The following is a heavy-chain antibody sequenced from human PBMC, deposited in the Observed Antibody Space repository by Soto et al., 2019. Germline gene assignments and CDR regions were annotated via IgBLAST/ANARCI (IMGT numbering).Heavy chain of an antibody. CDR3: ARSLSGYSRYEFDY. J-gene: IGHJ4*02. V-gene: IGHV1-69*02. CDR1: GGTFSSYT. D-gene: IGHD5-12*01. Sequence: QVQLVQSGAEVKKPGSSVKVSCKASGGTFSSYTISWVLQAPGQVLEWMGRIIPILGLANYAQKLQGRVTITADQSTSTACMELGSPRSEDTAVYYCARSLSGYSRYEFDYWGQGTLVAVSP. CDR2: IIPILGLA.